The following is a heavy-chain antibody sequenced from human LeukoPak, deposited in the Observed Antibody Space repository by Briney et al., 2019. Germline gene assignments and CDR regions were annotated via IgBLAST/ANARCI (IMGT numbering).Heavy chain of an antibody. J-gene: IGHJ4*02. CDR3: ARALAAAAHTSFDY. V-gene: IGHV3-66*01. D-gene: IGHD6-13*01. CDR2: IYSGGNT. CDR1: GFTVSSEY. Sequence: SGGSLRLSCAASGFTVSSEYMSWVRQAPGKGLEWVSIIYSGGNTYYADSVKGRFTISRDNSKNTLYLQMHSLRAEDTAVYYCARALAAAAHTSFDYWGQGTLVTVSS.